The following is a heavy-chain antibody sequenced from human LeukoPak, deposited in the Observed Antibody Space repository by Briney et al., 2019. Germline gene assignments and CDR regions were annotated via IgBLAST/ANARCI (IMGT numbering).Heavy chain of an antibody. J-gene: IGHJ4*02. Sequence: GGSLRLSCAASGFTFSNYWMHWVRQAPGKGLVWVSRIHTDGISTTYADSVKGQFTISRDNAKNTLYLQMNSLRAEDTAVYYCASGELDSVYYFDYWGQGTLVTVSS. CDR2: IHTDGIST. D-gene: IGHD1-1*01. CDR1: GFTFSNYW. CDR3: ASGELDSVYYFDY. V-gene: IGHV3-74*01.